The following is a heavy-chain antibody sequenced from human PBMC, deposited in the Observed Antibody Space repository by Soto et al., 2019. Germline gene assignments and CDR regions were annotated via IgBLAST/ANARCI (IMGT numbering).Heavy chain of an antibody. Sequence: VQLLESGGGSVQPGGSLRLSCAASGFTFSSYPMHWVRRPPGKGLEWVSSISGSGGTAYYADSVKGRFSISRDSLVNTLYLQMNSLRAEDTAVYYSAKGRGQNWNFDYWGQGTLVTVSP. J-gene: IGHJ4*02. CDR2: ISGSGGTA. CDR1: GFTFSSYP. CDR3: AKGRGQNWNFDY. D-gene: IGHD1-1*01. V-gene: IGHV3-23*01.